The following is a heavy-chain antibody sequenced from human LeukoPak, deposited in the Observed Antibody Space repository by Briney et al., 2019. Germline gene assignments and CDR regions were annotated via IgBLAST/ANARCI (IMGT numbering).Heavy chain of an antibody. D-gene: IGHD5-18*01. J-gene: IGHJ5*02. V-gene: IGHV3-11*06. Sequence: PGGSLRLSCAASGFTFSDYYMSWIRQAPGKGLEWVSYISSSSSYIYYADSVKGRFTISRDNAKNSLYLQMNSLRAEDTAVYYCARLRGYSYGYGFDPWGQGTLVTVSS. CDR2: ISSSSSYI. CDR3: ARLRGYSYGYGFDP. CDR1: GFTFSDYY.